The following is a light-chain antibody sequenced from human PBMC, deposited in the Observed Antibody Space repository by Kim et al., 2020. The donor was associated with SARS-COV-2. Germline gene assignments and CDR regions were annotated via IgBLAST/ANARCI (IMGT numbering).Light chain of an antibody. V-gene: IGKV3-11*01. CDR3: QQGSRSPRT. CDR2: DTS. J-gene: IGKJ2*01. Sequence: EVLLTQSPATLSLSPGERATLSCRASQSIYSTLASYQQKPGQAPRLLIYDTSNSATGIPARCSGSGSGTVFTLTISSLGPEDFAVYYCQQGSRSPRTFGQGTKLEI. CDR1: QSIYST.